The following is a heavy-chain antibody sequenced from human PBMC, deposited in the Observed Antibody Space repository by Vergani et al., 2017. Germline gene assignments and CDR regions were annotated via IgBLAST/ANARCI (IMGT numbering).Heavy chain of an antibody. J-gene: IGHJ4*02. Sequence: EVQLLESGGGLVQPGGSLRLSCAASGFTLSSYAMSWVRQAPGKGLEWVSAISGSGGSTYYADSVKGRFTISRDNSKNTLYLQMNSLRAEDTAVYYCAKDLLLWFGELNPFDYWGQGTLVTVSS. D-gene: IGHD3-10*01. V-gene: IGHV3-23*01. CDR2: ISGSGGST. CDR1: GFTLSSYA. CDR3: AKDLLLWFGELNPFDY.